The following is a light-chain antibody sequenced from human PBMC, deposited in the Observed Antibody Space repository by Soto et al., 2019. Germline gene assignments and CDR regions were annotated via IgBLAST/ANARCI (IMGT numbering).Light chain of an antibody. CDR1: QPVSSNY. V-gene: IGKV3D-20*02. J-gene: IGKJ5*01. CDR3: QQRSNWPMST. CDR2: GAS. Sequence: EVVLTQSPGTLSLSPGERATLSCRARQPVSSNYLACYQQKPGQAPRLXIXGASNRATGIPARFSGSGSGTDFTLTISSLEHEDFAVYYCQQRSNWPMSTFGQGTRLEIK.